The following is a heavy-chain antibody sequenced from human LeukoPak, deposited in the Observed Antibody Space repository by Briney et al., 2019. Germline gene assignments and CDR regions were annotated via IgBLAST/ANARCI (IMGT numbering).Heavy chain of an antibody. J-gene: IGHJ4*02. V-gene: IGHV4-34*01. Sequence: SETLSLTCAVYGGSFSGYYWSWIRQPPGKGLEWIGEINHSGSTNYNPSLKSRVTISVDTSKNQFSLKLSSVTAADTAVYYCARKGSVFDYWGQGTLSPSPQ. CDR3: ARKGSVFDY. CDR2: INHSGST. CDR1: GGSFSGYY.